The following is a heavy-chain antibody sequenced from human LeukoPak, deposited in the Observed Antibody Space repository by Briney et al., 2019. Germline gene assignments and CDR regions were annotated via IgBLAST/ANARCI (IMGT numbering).Heavy chain of an antibody. J-gene: IGHJ4*02. CDR1: GFTFSNYW. Sequence: GGSLRLSCGASGFTFSNYWMSWVRQPPAKGLEWVANIHQNGNEKYYVDSVKGRFSISRDNARDSLYLQMNSLRVEDTAVYYCARGAPWDCSGSSCSLFDYWGQGTLVTVSS. CDR3: ARGAPWDCSGSSCSLFDY. CDR2: IHQNGNEK. V-gene: IGHV3-7*03. D-gene: IGHD3-22*01.